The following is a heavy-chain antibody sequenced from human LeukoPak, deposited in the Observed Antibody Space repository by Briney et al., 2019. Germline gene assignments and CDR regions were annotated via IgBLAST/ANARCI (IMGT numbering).Heavy chain of an antibody. CDR3: ARPRSTESGSYNWFDP. V-gene: IGHV1-69*02. Sequence: SVKVSCKASGGTLSSYPISWIRQAPGQGLELIGRIIPFVGLTNYAPRFQGRVTITADKDTTTAYMELSGLTSEDTAVYYCARPRSTESGSYNWFDPWGQGTLVTVSS. J-gene: IGHJ5*02. CDR1: GGTLSSYP. CDR2: IIPFVGLT. D-gene: IGHD1-26*01.